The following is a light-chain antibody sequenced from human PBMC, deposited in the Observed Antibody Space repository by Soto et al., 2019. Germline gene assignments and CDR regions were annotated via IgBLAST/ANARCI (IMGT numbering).Light chain of an antibody. CDR3: QSYDSSPSGSGGVV. CDR1: SSNIGAGYD. J-gene: IGLJ2*01. Sequence: QSVLTQPPSVSGAPGQRVTISCTGSSSNIGAGYDVHWYQQLPGTAPKLLIYGNSNRPSGVPDRFSGSKSGTSASLAITGLQAEDEADYYCQSYDSSPSGSGGVVFGGGTKLTVL. CDR2: GNS. V-gene: IGLV1-40*01.